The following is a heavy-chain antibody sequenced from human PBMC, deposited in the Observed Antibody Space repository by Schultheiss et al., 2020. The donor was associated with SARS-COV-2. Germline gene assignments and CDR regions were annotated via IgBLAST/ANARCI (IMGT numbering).Heavy chain of an antibody. CDR3: TTDSLTYYDFWSARFYYYYYMDV. CDR2: ISSRSTTI. D-gene: IGHD3-3*01. CDR1: GFTFSSYA. Sequence: GGSLRLSCAASGFTFSSYAMHWVRQAPGKGLEWVSYISSRSTTIDYADSVQGRFTISRDNSKNTLYLQMNSLKTEDTAVYYCTTDSLTYYDFWSARFYYYYYMDVWGKGTTVTVSS. J-gene: IGHJ6*03. V-gene: IGHV3-48*01.